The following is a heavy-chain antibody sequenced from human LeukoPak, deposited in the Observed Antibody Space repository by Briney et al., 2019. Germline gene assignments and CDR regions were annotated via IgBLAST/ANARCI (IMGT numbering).Heavy chain of an antibody. J-gene: IGHJ6*03. D-gene: IGHD2-2*01. CDR1: GGSISSYY. Sequence: KPSETLSLTCTVSGGSISSYYWSWIRQPPGKAREWIGYIYYSGSTNYNPSLKRRVTISVDTSKNQFSLKLSSVTAADTAVYYCARGVRYCSSTSCPYYYYYYMDVWGKGTTVTVSS. CDR2: IYYSGST. V-gene: IGHV4-59*01. CDR3: ARGVRYCSSTSCPYYYYYYMDV.